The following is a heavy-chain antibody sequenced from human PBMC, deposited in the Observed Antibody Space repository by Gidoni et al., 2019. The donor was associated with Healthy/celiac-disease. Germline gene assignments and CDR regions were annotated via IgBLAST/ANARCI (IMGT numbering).Heavy chain of an antibody. J-gene: IGHJ4*02. Sequence: EVQLLESGGGLVQPGGSLRLSCAASGFTFISYAMSWVRQAPGKGLEWVSAISGSGGSTYYADSVKGRFTISRDNSKNTLYLQMNSLRAEDTAVYYCAKDHGDFWSGYSGGYWGQGTLVTVSS. CDR1: GFTFISYA. D-gene: IGHD3-3*01. CDR3: AKDHGDFWSGYSGGY. V-gene: IGHV3-23*01. CDR2: ISGSGGST.